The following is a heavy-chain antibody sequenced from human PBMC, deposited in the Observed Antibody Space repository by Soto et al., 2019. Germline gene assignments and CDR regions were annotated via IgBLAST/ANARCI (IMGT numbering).Heavy chain of an antibody. CDR3: VKNSGWFNT. Sequence: QLLQSGGGLVQPGGSLTLSCAASGFTFGTTDMSWVRQAPGEGLEWVSTIDGSGGTTYYAVSVKGRFTISRDNSRNTVYLKMNILRGDETALYYCVKNSGWFNTWGQGALVTVSS. CDR2: IDGSGGTT. V-gene: IGHV3-23*01. J-gene: IGHJ5*02. CDR1: GFTFGTTD.